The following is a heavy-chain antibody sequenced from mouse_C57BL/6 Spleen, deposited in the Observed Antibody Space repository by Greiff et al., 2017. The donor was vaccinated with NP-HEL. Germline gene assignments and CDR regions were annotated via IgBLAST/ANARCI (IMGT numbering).Heavy chain of an antibody. V-gene: IGHV1-15*01. CDR3: TRGVYSDYDGRVAY. D-gene: IGHD2-4*01. CDR2: IDPETGGT. CDR1: GYTFTDYE. J-gene: IGHJ3*01. Sequence: VQLQQSGAELVRPGASVTLSCKASGYTFTDYEMHWVKQTPVHGLEWIGAIDPETGGTAYNQKFKGKAILTADKSSSTAYMELRSLTSEDSAVYYRTRGVYSDYDGRVAYWGQGTLVTVSA.